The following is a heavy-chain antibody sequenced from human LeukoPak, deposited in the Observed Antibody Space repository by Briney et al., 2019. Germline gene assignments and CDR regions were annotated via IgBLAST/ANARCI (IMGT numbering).Heavy chain of an antibody. CDR3: ARVGYDFWSGYSAYYFDY. CDR1: GFTFSSYA. Sequence: PGGSLRLSCAASGFTFSSYAMHWVRQAPGKGLEWVAVISYDGSNKYYADSVKGRFTISRDNSKNTLYLQMNSLRAEDTAVYYCARVGYDFWSGYSAYYFDYWGQGTLVTVSS. J-gene: IGHJ4*02. CDR2: ISYDGSNK. D-gene: IGHD3-3*01. V-gene: IGHV3-30-3*01.